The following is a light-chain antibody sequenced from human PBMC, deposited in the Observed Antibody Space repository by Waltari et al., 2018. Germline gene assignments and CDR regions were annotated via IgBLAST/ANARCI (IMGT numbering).Light chain of an antibody. V-gene: IGLV1-51*01. Sequence: QSVLTQPPSVSAAPGQKVTISCSGSSSNIGNNYVSWYQQLPGTAPKLLIYDNYGRPSGIPDRFSGSKSGTSATLGITGLQTGDEADYYCGTWDSSLTAVFGGGTKLTVL. CDR3: GTWDSSLTAV. CDR1: SSNIGNNY. J-gene: IGLJ3*02. CDR2: DNY.